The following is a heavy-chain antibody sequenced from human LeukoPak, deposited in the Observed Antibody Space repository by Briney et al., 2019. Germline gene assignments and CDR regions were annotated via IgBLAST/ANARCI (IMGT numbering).Heavy chain of an antibody. CDR2: MNPNSGNT. J-gene: IGHJ4*02. D-gene: IGHD6-19*01. Sequence: GASVKVSCKASGYTFTSYDINWVRQATGQGLEWMGWMNPNSGNTGYAQKFQGRVTMTRNTSISTAYMELSSLRSEDTAVYYCATPQYSSGWYEYYFDYWGQGTLVTVSS. CDR3: ATPQYSSGWYEYYFDY. V-gene: IGHV1-8*01. CDR1: GYTFTSYD.